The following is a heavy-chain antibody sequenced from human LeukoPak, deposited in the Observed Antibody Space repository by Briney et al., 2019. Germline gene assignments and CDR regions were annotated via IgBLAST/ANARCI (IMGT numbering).Heavy chain of an antibody. CDR2: IGGSGDST. J-gene: IGHJ4*02. Sequence: PGGSLRLSCAASGFTFSNYVMSWVRQAPGEGLEWVSGIGGSGDSTYYADSVKGRFTISRDNSKNTVYLQMNSLRAEDTAVYYCAKEEGIKWLRSAIDYWGQGTLVTVSS. V-gene: IGHV3-23*01. CDR1: GFTFSNYV. D-gene: IGHD5-12*01. CDR3: AKEEGIKWLRSAIDY.